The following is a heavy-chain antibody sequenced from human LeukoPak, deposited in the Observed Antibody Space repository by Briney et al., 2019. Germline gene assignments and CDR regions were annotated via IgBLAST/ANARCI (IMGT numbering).Heavy chain of an antibody. J-gene: IGHJ3*02. CDR3: ARGSCSGGSCYSGDAFDI. D-gene: IGHD2-15*01. Sequence: GGSLRLSCAASGFTISSSYMSWVRQAPGKGLEWVSYISSPSIHYADSVKGRFTISRDNAKNSLYLQMNSLRAEDTAVYYCARGSCSGGSCYSGDAFDIWGQGTMVTVSS. CDR2: ISSPSI. V-gene: IGHV3-48*04. CDR1: GFTISSSY.